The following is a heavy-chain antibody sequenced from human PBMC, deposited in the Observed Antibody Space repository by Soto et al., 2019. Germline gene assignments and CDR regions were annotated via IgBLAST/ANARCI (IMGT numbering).Heavy chain of an antibody. CDR2: MYHSGST. D-gene: IGHD5-18*01. Sequence: PSETPSPTCAGSGHPISRGFYYWGWVRQPPGKGLEWIGSMYHSGSTYYNPSLKSRVTMSVDTSKNQLSLKLTSLTAADTAVYYCARYGYSYSMRFFDKWGQGTRVTVSS. J-gene: IGHJ4*02. V-gene: IGHV4-38-2*01. CDR3: ARYGYSYSMRFFDK. CDR1: GHPISRGFYY.